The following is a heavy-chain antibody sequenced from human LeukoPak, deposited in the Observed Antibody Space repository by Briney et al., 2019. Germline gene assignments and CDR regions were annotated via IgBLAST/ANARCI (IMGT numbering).Heavy chain of an antibody. Sequence: ASVKVSCKAFGYTFTSNYMHWVRQAPGQGPEWMGVISPSGGSTTYAQKFQGRVTLTRDMSTSTDYLELSSLRSEDTAVYYCARDSVGLGSGSYYPDYWGQGTLVTVSS. CDR3: ARDSVGLGSGSYYPDY. CDR1: GYTFTSNY. D-gene: IGHD3-10*01. J-gene: IGHJ4*02. V-gene: IGHV1-46*01. CDR2: ISPSGGST.